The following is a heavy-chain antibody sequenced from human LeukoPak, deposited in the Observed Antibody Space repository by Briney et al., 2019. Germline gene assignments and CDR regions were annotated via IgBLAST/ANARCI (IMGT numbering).Heavy chain of an antibody. CDR3: ASMRGYFEY. V-gene: IGHV3-23*01. J-gene: IGHJ4*02. CDR1: GFSFSNYG. CDR2: ISGTGDST. Sequence: GGSLRLSCAASGFSFSNYGMAWVRQAPGKGLEWVSAISGTGDSTYYADSVKGRFTISRDNSKNTLYLQMNSLRAKDTAVYYCASMRGYFEYWGQGTLVTVSS.